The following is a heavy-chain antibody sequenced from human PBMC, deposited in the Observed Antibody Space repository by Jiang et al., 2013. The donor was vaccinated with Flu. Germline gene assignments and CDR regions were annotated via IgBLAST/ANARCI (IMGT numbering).Heavy chain of an antibody. CDR2: FDPEDGET. D-gene: IGHD4-11*01. V-gene: IGHV1-24*01. CDR3: ATENSNYDLDAGRPKAKYYYYMDV. J-gene: IGHJ6*03. Sequence: GAEVKKPGASVKVSCKVSGYTLTELSMHWVRQAPGKGLEWMGGFDPEDGETIYAQKFQGRVTMTEDTSTDTAYMELSSLRSEDTAVYYCATENSNYDLDAGRPKAKYYYYMDVWGKGTTVTVSS. CDR1: GYTLTELS.